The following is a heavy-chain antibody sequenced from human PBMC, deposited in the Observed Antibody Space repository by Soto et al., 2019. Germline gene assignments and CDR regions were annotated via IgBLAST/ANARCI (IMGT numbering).Heavy chain of an antibody. CDR3: EKDRKFRSYSESAGPYND. D-gene: IGHD3-22*01. CDR2: ISGRGVVT. V-gene: IGHV3-23*01. Sequence: EVQLLESGGGLVQPGGSLRLTCVGSGFTFRNQDMRWVRQAPVKGLEWVSGISGRGVVTYYADSVKGRFTISRDNSKNTLYLQMNNLRANETAVYYCEKDRKFRSYSESAGPYNDWGQGKLVTVSS. CDR1: GFTFRNQD. J-gene: IGHJ4*02.